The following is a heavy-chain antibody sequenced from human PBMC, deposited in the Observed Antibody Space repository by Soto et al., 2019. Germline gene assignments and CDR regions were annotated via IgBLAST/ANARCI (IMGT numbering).Heavy chain of an antibody. D-gene: IGHD3-22*01. CDR2: ISYDGSNK. V-gene: IGHV3-30*03. CDR3: ARKVYYYDSRPAGWFAP. Sequence: GGSLRLSCAASGFTFSSYGMHWVRQAPGKGLEWVAVISYDGSNKYYADSVKGRFTISRDNSKNTLYLQMNSLRAEDTAVYYCARKVYYYDSRPAGWFAPWGQGT. CDR1: GFTFSSYG. J-gene: IGHJ5*02.